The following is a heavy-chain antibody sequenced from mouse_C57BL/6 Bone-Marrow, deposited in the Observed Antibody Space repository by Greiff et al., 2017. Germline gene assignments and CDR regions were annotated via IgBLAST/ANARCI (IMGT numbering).Heavy chain of an antibody. D-gene: IGHD4-1*01. CDR2: ISDGGSYT. J-gene: IGHJ3*01. CDR1: GFTFSSYA. V-gene: IGHV5-4*01. Sequence: EVQGVESGGGLVKPGGSLKLSCAASGFTFSSYAMSWVRQTPEQRLEWVATISDGGSYTYYPDNVKGRFTISRDNAKNNLYLQMSHLKSEDTAMYYCARELAWFAYWGQGTLVTVSA. CDR3: ARELAWFAY.